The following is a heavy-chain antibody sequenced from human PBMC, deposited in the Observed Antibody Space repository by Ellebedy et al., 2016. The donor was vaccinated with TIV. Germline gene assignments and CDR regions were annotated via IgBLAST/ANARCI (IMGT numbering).Heavy chain of an antibody. CDR1: GFTFSDYA. Sequence: GESLKISCAASGFTFSDYAMSWVRQAPGKGLECVSSLNPSGDTTYYTDSVKGRFTIYRDNSKNTMYLQMNSLRAEDTAVYYCAKLSQPHLLPDYRHAFDIWGQGTMVTVSS. D-gene: IGHD5-12*01. CDR2: LNPSGDTT. CDR3: AKLSQPHLLPDYRHAFDI. J-gene: IGHJ3*02. V-gene: IGHV3-23*01.